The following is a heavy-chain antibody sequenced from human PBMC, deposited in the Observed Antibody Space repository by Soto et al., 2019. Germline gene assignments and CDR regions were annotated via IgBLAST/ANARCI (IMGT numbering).Heavy chain of an antibody. D-gene: IGHD2-21*02. CDR2: INHSGST. J-gene: IGHJ4*02. CDR3: ARGRRTAILPLVY. CDR1: GGSFSGYY. V-gene: IGHV4-34*01. Sequence: SSETLSLTCAVYGGSFSGYYWSWIRQPPGKGLEWIGEINHSGSTNYNPSLKSRVTISVDTSKNQFSLKLSSVTAADTAVYYCARGRRTAILPLVYWGQGTLVTVSS.